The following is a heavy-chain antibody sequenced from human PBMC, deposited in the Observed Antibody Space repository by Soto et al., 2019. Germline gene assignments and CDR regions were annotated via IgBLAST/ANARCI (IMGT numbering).Heavy chain of an antibody. CDR1: GFTFSSYD. CDR2: IGTAGDT. D-gene: IGHD3-10*01. Sequence: GGSLRLSCAASGFTFSSYDMHWVRQATGKGLEWVSAIGTAGDTYYPGSVKGRFTISRENAKNSLYLQMNSLRAGDTAVYYCARDKRYYGSGSSPGYYYYMDVWGKGTTVTVSS. CDR3: ARDKRYYGSGSSPGYYYYMDV. J-gene: IGHJ6*03. V-gene: IGHV3-13*01.